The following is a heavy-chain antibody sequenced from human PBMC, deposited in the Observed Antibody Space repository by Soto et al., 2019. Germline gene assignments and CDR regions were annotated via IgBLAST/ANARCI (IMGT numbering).Heavy chain of an antibody. Sequence: GVSLRLSCAASGFTFSSYAMSWVRQAPGKGLEWVSAISGSGGSTYYANSVKGRFTISRDNSKNTLYLQMNSLRAEDTAVYYCAKSQTPSGTTGYWGQGTLVTVSS. V-gene: IGHV3-23*01. CDR3: AKSQTPSGTTGY. J-gene: IGHJ4*02. CDR2: ISGSGGST. CDR1: GFTFSSYA. D-gene: IGHD1-1*01.